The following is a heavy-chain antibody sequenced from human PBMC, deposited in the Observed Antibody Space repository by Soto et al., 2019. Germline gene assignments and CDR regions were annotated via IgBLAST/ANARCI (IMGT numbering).Heavy chain of an antibody. D-gene: IGHD4-17*01. J-gene: IGHJ4*02. V-gene: IGHV2-5*02. CDR1: GFSLSTSGVG. CDR2: IYWDDVK. CDR3: ARNGSGDYALDY. Sequence: QITLKESGPTLVKHTQTLTLTCTLSGFSLSTSGVGVGWIRQSPGKALEWLAVIYWDDVKHYSPSLERRLTITKDTSESEVVLTMTNMDPVDTATYYCARNGSGDYALDYWGQGILVTVSS.